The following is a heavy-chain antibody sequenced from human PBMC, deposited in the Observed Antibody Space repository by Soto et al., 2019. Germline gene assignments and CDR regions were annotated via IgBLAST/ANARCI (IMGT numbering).Heavy chain of an antibody. CDR2: IFSNDER. CDR1: GFSLSNARMG. J-gene: IGHJ4*02. CDR3: ARINKGIYSKRWQTTTVFDS. D-gene: IGHD4-4*01. V-gene: IGHV2-26*01. Sequence: SGPTLVNPTETLTLTCTVSGFSLSNARMGVSWIRQPPGKALEWLAHIFSNDERSYSTSLKSRLTISKDTSMSQVVLSMTNMDPVDTGTYYCARINKGIYSKRWQTTTVFDSWGQGTLVTVYS.